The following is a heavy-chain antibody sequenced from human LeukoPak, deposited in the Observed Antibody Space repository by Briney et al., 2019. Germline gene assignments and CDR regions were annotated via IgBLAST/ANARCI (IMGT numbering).Heavy chain of an antibody. J-gene: IGHJ4*02. CDR2: IYYSGST. V-gene: IGHV4-31*03. CDR3: AKGQELDYDYVWGSSTLLLGYFDY. D-gene: IGHD3-16*01. Sequence: SETLSLTCTVSGGSISSGGYYWSWIRQHPGKGLEWIGYIYYSGSTYYNPSLKSRVTISVDTSKNQFSLKLSSVTAADTAVYYCAKGQELDYDYVWGSSTLLLGYFDYWGQGTLVTVSS. CDR1: GGSISSGGYY.